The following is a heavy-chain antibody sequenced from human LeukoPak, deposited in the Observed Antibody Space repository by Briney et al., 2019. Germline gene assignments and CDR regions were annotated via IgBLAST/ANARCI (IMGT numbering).Heavy chain of an antibody. D-gene: IGHD3-10*01. CDR3: ARSVASGREDWFDP. Sequence: SETLSLTCTVSGAPISSYYWSWIRQPPGKGLEWVACISHSGTTNYSPSLKTRLTVSVDTSKSQISLELSSVTAADTAVYYCARSVASGREDWFDPWGQGTLVTVSS. CDR2: ISHSGTT. J-gene: IGHJ5*02. CDR1: GAPISSYY. V-gene: IGHV4-59*01.